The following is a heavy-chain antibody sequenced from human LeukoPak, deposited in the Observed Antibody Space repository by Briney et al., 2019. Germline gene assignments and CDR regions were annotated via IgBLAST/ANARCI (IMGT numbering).Heavy chain of an antibody. CDR1: GGSFSGYY. V-gene: IGHV4-34*01. Sequence: TSETLSLTCAVYGGSFSGYYWSWIRQRPGKRLEWIGEINHSGSTNYNPSLKSRVTISVDTSKNQFSLKLSSVTAADTAVYYCAREGRLASRAFDIWGQGTMVTVSS. CDR3: AREGRLASRAFDI. J-gene: IGHJ3*02. D-gene: IGHD5-12*01. CDR2: INHSGST.